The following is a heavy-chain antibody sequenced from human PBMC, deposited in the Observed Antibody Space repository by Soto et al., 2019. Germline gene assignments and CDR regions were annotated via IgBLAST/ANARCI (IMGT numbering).Heavy chain of an antibody. CDR1: GFTVDDYA. CDR3: ARDVGYGLFDY. V-gene: IGHV3-9*01. D-gene: IGHD2-2*03. J-gene: IGHJ4*02. CDR2: ISWNSETI. Sequence: GGSLRLSCAASGFTVDDYAMHWVRQAPGKGLEWASGISWNSETIDYADSVKGRFTISRDNAKNSLYLQMNNLRAEDTAVYYCARDVGYGLFDYWGQGTLVTVSS.